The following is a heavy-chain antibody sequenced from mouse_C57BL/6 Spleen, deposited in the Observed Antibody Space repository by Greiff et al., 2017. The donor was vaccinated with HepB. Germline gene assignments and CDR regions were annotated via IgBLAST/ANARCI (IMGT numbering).Heavy chain of an antibody. V-gene: IGHV1-82*01. CDR1: GYAFSSSW. J-gene: IGHJ4*01. CDR2: IYPGDGDT. D-gene: IGHD2-5*01. Sequence: VQLVESGPELVKPGASVKISCKASGYAFSSSWMNWVKQRPGKGLEWIGRIYPGDGDTNYNGKFKGKATLTADKSSSTAYMQLSSLTSEDSAVYFCADAYYSNFYAMDYWGQGTSVTVSS. CDR3: ADAYYSNFYAMDY.